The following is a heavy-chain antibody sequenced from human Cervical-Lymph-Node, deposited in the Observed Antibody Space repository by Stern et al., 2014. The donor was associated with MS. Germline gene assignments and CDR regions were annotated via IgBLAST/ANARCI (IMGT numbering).Heavy chain of an antibody. CDR3: ARDCKLRYYYYGMDV. V-gene: IGHV3-33*01. CDR1: GFTFSSYG. J-gene: IGHJ6*02. Sequence: VQLVEYGGGVVQPGRSLRLSCAASGFTFSSYGMHWVRQAPGKGLEWVAVIWSDGSNKYYADSVKGRFTISRDNSKNTLYLQMNSLRAEDTAVYYCARDCKLRYYYYGMDVWGQGTTVTVSS. CDR2: IWSDGSNK. D-gene: IGHD1-26*01.